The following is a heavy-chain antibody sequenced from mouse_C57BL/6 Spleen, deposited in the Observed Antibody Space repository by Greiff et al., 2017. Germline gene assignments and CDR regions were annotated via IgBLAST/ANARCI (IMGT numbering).Heavy chain of an antibody. D-gene: IGHD2-5*01. CDR2: INPNYGTT. J-gene: IGHJ3*01. V-gene: IGHV1-39*01. Sequence: VHVKQSGPELVKPGASVKISCKASGYSFTDYNMNWVKQSNGKSLEWIGVINPNYGTTSYNQKFKGKATLTVDQSSSTAYMQLNSLTSEYSAVYYCARGYYSNPFAYWGQGTLVTVSA. CDR1: GYSFTDYN. CDR3: ARGYYSNPFAY.